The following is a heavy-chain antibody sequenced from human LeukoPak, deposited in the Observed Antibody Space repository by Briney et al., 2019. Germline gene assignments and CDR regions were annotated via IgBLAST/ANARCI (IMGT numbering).Heavy chain of an antibody. Sequence: PGGSLRLSCAASGFTFSSYWMSWVRQAPGKGLEWVANIKQDGSEKYYVDSVKGRFTISRDNAKNSLYLQMNSLRAEDTAVYYCARDGVDTAMVRASDYWGQGTLVTVSS. D-gene: IGHD5-18*01. J-gene: IGHJ4*02. V-gene: IGHV3-7*01. CDR1: GFTFSSYW. CDR2: IKQDGSEK. CDR3: ARDGVDTAMVRASDY.